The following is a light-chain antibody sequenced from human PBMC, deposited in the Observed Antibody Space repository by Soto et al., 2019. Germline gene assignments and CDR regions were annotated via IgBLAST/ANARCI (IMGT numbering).Light chain of an antibody. CDR1: SSDVGGYNY. V-gene: IGLV2-14*01. CDR3: SSYTSSSTWV. Sequence: QSVLTQPASVSGSPGQSITISCTRTSSDVGGYNYVSWYQQHSGKAPKLMIYDVSNRPSGVSNRFSGSKSGNTASLTISGLQGEDEADYYCSSYTSSSTWVFGGGTKVTVL. J-gene: IGLJ3*02. CDR2: DVS.